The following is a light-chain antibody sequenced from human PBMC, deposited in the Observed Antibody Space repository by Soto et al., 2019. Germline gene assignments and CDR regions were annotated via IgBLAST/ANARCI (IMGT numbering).Light chain of an antibody. V-gene: IGKV1-8*01. Sequence: AIRMTQSPSSFSASTGDRVTITCRASQGISSYLAWYQQKPGKAPQLLIYAASTLQSGVPSRFSGSGSGTDFTLTISCLQSEDFATYYWQQYYSYPLFPVGPGTKVDIK. J-gene: IGKJ3*01. CDR3: QQYYSYPLFP. CDR1: QGISSY. CDR2: AAS.